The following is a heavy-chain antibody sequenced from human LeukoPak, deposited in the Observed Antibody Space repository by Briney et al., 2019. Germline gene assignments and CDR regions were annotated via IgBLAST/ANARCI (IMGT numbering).Heavy chain of an antibody. CDR1: GDSTIYNY. Sequence: TSETLSFTCSVSGDSTIYNYWSWIRQPAGKGLEWIGRIFSDGKINYSPSLESRVTMSVDNAKNQFSLRLSSVTAADTAVYYCARGPGVFGRIWYMDVWGQGTTVSVSS. J-gene: IGHJ6*03. V-gene: IGHV4-4*07. CDR2: IFSDGKI. D-gene: IGHD3-3*01. CDR3: ARGPGVFGRIWYMDV.